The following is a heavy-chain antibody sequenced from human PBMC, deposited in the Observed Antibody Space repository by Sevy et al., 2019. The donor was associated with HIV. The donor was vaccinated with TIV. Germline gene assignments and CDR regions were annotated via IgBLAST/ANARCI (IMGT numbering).Heavy chain of an antibody. CDR1: GFTFSSYD. V-gene: IGHV3-48*03. Sequence: GGSPRLSCTASGFTFSSYDMNWVRQAPGKGLEWVSKISSSGSSIYYADSVKGRFTISRDNAKNSLNLQMNSLRAEDTAVYYCTRNGGAFDNGFDPWGQGTRVTVSS. CDR3: TRNGGAFDNGFDP. CDR2: ISSSGSSI. J-gene: IGHJ5*02. D-gene: IGHD2-8*01.